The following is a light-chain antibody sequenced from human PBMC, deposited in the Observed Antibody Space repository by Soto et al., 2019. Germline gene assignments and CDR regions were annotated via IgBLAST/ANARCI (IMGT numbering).Light chain of an antibody. Sequence: DIVMTQSPLSLPVTPGEPASISCRSSQSLLHSNGYNYLDWYLQKPGQSPQLLIYLGSNRASGVPDRFSGSGSGTDFTLKNSRVEAEDVGVYYCMQALQPLTFGGGTKVEIK. CDR2: LGS. CDR1: QSLLHSNGYNY. J-gene: IGKJ4*01. V-gene: IGKV2-28*01. CDR3: MQALQPLT.